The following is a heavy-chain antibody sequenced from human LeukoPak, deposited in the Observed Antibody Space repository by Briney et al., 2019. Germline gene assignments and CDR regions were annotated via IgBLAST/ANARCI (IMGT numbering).Heavy chain of an antibody. J-gene: IGHJ4*02. CDR1: GFIFSSCE. Sequence: PGGSLRLSCAASGFIFSSCEMNWVRQAPGKGLEWLSYISSGGSTIHYADSVKGRFTISRDNAKNSLYLQMNSLRVEDTALYYCARTKLNILRFLEWYLFDYWGQGTLVTVSS. CDR3: ARTKLNILRFLEWYLFDY. CDR2: ISSGGSTI. V-gene: IGHV3-48*03. D-gene: IGHD3-3*01.